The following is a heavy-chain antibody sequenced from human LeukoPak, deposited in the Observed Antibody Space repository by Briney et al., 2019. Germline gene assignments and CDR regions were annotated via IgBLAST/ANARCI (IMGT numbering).Heavy chain of an antibody. CDR2: ISGTGRTT. J-gene: IGHJ4*02. CDR1: GFNFSTFG. D-gene: IGHD3-10*01. Sequence: GGSLRLSCGASGFNFSTFGLSWVRQSPGKGLEWVSAISGTGRTTLYADPVKGRFTISRDNSKNTLYLQMNSLRAEDTAVYYCAKDPSYYGSTSNNDYWGQGTLVTVSS. CDR3: AKDPSYYGSTSNNDY. V-gene: IGHV3-23*01.